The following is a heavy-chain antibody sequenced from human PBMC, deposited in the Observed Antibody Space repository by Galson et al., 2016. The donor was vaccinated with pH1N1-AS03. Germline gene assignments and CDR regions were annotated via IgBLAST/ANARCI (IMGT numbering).Heavy chain of an antibody. Sequence: SLRLSCAASGFDFRSYSMHWVRQAPGKGLEWGAVIAKDGTTKFEADFVKGRFTISRDNSRNTLYLEMSRLTPEATAVYYCAREGTGIVRSYRGSLDSWGQGTLVTVTS. D-gene: IGHD3-10*01. V-gene: IGHV3-30-3*01. CDR1: GFDFRSYS. CDR2: IAKDGTTK. J-gene: IGHJ4*02. CDR3: AREGTGIVRSYRGSLDS.